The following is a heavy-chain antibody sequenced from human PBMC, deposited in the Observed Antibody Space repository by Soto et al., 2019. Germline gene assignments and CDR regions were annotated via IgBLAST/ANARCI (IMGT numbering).Heavy chain of an antibody. J-gene: IGHJ6*03. CDR3: AKGYAALRFLDPYYYYYYMDV. Sequence: PGGSLRLSCAASGFTFSSYGMHWVRQAPGKGLEWVAVISYDGSNKYYADSVKGRFTISRDNSKNTLYLQMNSLRAEDTAVYYCAKGYAALRFLDPYYYYYYMDVWGKGTTVTVSS. V-gene: IGHV3-30*18. CDR1: GFTFSSYG. CDR2: ISYDGSNK. D-gene: IGHD3-3*01.